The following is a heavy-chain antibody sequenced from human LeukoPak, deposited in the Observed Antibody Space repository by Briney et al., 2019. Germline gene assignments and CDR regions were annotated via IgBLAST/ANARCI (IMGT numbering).Heavy chain of an antibody. V-gene: IGHV3-66*01. J-gene: IGHJ4*02. D-gene: IGHD2-2*01. CDR3: ASLGSSTPGAYFDY. CDR2: IYSGGST. CDR1: GFTVSSNY. Sequence: GGSLRLSCAASGFTVSSNYMSWVRQAPGKGLEWVSVIYSGGSTYYADSVKGSFTISRDNSKNTLYLQMNSLRAEDTAVYYCASLGSSTPGAYFDYWGQGTLVTVSS.